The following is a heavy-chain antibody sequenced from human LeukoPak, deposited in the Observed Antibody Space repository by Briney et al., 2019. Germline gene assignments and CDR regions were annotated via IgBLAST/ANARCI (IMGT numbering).Heavy chain of an antibody. Sequence: GGSLRLSCTASGFTFGDYAMSWVRQAPGKGLEWVSYISSSSSTIYYADSVKGRFTISRDNAKNSLYLQMNSLRAEDTAVYYCARGGGYEPFDYWGQGTLVTVSS. CDR1: GFTFGDYA. D-gene: IGHD1-26*01. V-gene: IGHV3-48*01. CDR2: ISSSSSTI. CDR3: ARGGGYEPFDY. J-gene: IGHJ4*02.